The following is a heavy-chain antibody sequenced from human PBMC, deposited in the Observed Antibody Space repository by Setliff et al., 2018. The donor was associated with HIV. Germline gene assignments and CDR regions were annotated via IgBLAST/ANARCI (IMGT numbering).Heavy chain of an antibody. D-gene: IGHD6-19*01. J-gene: IGHJ6*02. V-gene: IGHV1-24*01. CDR3: ARFHSSGWYNGMDV. CDR1: GYTLSELS. CDR2: VDPEDGET. Sequence: ASVKVSCKVSGYTLSELSVHWVRQAPGKGLQWMGGVDPEDGETIYAQELQGRVTMTEDTSADTAYMELSSLRSEDTAVYYCARFHSSGWYNGMDVWGQGTTVTV.